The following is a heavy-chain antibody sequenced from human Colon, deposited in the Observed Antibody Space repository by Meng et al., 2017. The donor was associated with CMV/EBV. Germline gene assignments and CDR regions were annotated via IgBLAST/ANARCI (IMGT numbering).Heavy chain of an antibody. Sequence: ASVKVSCKASGYTFTSYGISWVRQAPGQGLEWMGWISAYNGNTNYAQKLQDRVTMTSDTSTRTAYMELRSLRFDDTAVYYCARVGSSLGSYYYAVDVWGQGTTVTVSS. CDR3: ARVGSSLGSYYYAVDV. V-gene: IGHV1-18*01. CDR1: GYTFTSYG. D-gene: IGHD6-6*01. CDR2: ISAYNGNT. J-gene: IGHJ6*02.